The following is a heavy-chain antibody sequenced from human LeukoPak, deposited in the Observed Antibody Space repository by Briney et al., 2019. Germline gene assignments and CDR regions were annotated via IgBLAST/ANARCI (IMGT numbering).Heavy chain of an antibody. Sequence: GGSLRLSCAASGFTFSSYWMNWARQAPGKGLEWVASINHNGNVNYYVDSVKGRFTISRDNAKNSLYLQMNSLRAEDTAVYYCARHYDSNSYGPGYWGQGTLVTVSS. V-gene: IGHV3-7*01. D-gene: IGHD3-22*01. CDR2: INHNGNVN. J-gene: IGHJ4*02. CDR3: ARHYDSNSYGPGY. CDR1: GFTFSSYW.